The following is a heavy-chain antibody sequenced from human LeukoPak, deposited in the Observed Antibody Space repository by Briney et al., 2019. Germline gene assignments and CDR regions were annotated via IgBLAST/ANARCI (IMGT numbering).Heavy chain of an antibody. CDR1: GYAFTGYY. CDR2: MNPNSGNT. Sequence: ASVKVSCKASGYAFTGYYIHWVRQATGQGLEWMGWMNPNSGNTGYVQKFQGRVTMTRNTSISTAYMELSSLRSEDTAVYYCARARSSNVGFDPWGQGTLVTVSS. J-gene: IGHJ5*02. D-gene: IGHD6-13*01. CDR3: ARARSSNVGFDP. V-gene: IGHV1-8*02.